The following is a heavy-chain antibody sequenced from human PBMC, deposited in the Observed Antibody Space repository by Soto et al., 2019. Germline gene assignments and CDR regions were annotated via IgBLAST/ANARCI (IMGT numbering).Heavy chain of an antibody. V-gene: IGHV3-23*01. D-gene: IGHD3-16*01. CDR2: ISGSADST. CDR3: DQSGEASGGNMEV. J-gene: IGHJ6*02. CDR1: GFTFRSYS. Sequence: EVQMLESGGGLVQPGGSLRLSCVASGFTFRSYSTNWVRQAPGKGLEWVSTISGSADSTYDADSVKGRFTISRDNSKNALCLQMTSLGAEDTAIYYGDQSGEASGGNMEVWGQGTTVIVAS.